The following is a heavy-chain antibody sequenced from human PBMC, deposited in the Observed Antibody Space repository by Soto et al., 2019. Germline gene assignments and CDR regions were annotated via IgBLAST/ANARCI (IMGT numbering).Heavy chain of an antibody. CDR3: AKEGIVEVPAALNWFDP. V-gene: IGHV3-23*01. Sequence: GGSLRLSCAASGFTFSSYAMSWVRQAPGKGLEWVSAISGSGGSTYYADSVKGRFTISRDNSKNTLYLQMNSLRAEDTAVYYCAKEGIVEVPAALNWFDPWGQGTLVTVSS. J-gene: IGHJ5*02. D-gene: IGHD2-2*01. CDR1: GFTFSSYA. CDR2: ISGSGGST.